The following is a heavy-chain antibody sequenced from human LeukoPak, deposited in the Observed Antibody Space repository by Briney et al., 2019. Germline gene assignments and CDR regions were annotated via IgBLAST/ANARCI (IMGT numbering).Heavy chain of an antibody. Sequence: GGSLRLSCAASGFTFSSYGMHWVRQAPGKGLDWVAFIHHDGSNKYYADSVRGRFTISRDNSKNTLYLQMNSLRAEDTAVYYCVRHRTASDYWGQGALVTVSS. D-gene: IGHD1-1*01. CDR3: VRHRTASDY. CDR1: GFTFSSYG. V-gene: IGHV3-30*02. CDR2: IHHDGSNK. J-gene: IGHJ4*02.